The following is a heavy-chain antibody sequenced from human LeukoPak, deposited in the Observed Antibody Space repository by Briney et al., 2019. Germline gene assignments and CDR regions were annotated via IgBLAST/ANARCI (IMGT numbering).Heavy chain of an antibody. D-gene: IGHD1-26*01. Sequence: SVKVSCKASGGTFSSYAISWVRQAPGQGREWMGGIIPIFGTANYAQTCQGRVTITTDKSTSTAYMELRSLRSADTAVYYCARDPWEHDHPTAAEYFQHWGQGTLVTVSS. CDR2: IIPIFGTA. CDR3: ARDPWEHDHPTAAEYFQH. V-gene: IGHV1-69*05. J-gene: IGHJ1*01. CDR1: GGTFSSYA.